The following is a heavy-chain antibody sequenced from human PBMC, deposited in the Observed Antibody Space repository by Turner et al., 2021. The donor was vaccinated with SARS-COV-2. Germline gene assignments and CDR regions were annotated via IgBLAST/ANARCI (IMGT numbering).Heavy chain of an antibody. Sequence: EVQLVESGGGLIQPGGSLRLPCAASGFTVISNYMSWVRQAPGKGLEWVAVIYSGGSTYYADSVKGRFTISRDNSKNTLYLQMNSLRAEDTAVYYCARDRRVWFGELLYGLDVWGQGTTVTVSS. J-gene: IGHJ6*02. CDR2: IYSGGST. CDR3: ARDRRVWFGELLYGLDV. V-gene: IGHV3-53*01. CDR1: GFTVISNY. D-gene: IGHD3-10*01.